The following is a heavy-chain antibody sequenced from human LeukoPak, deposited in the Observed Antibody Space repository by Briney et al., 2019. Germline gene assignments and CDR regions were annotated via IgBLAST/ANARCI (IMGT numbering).Heavy chain of an antibody. J-gene: IGHJ4*02. CDR2: MNPRDGWA. CDR3: AKDSATVGNNEHFFDS. Sequence: GASGKVSCKASGFTFMGYYIHWVRQAPGQRPEWMGIMNPRDGWAGYARNFQGKVTMTRGTSTGTFYMELSNLRSEDAAVYFFAKDSATVGNNEHFFDSWGQGTLVSVSS. CDR1: GFTFMGYY. D-gene: IGHD1-26*01. V-gene: IGHV1-46*01.